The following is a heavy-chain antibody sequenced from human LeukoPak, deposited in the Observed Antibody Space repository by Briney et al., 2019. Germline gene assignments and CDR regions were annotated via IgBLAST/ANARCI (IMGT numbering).Heavy chain of an antibody. J-gene: IGHJ4*02. D-gene: IGHD1-26*01. Sequence: PGRSLRLSCAASGFTFDDYAMHWVRQAPGKGLEWVSGISWNSGSIGYADSVKGRFTISRDNAKNSLYLQMNSLRAEDTALYYCAKDYRSGSYSTVARFDYWGQGTLVTVSS. CDR1: GFTFDDYA. CDR2: ISWNSGSI. V-gene: IGHV3-9*01. CDR3: AKDYRSGSYSTVARFDY.